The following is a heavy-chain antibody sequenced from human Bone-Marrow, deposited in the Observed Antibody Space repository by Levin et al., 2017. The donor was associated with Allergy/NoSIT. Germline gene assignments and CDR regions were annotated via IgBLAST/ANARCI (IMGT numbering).Heavy chain of an antibody. Sequence: GESLKISCEASGFSLTPFWMTWVRQAPGKGLEWVASVKRDGIEKYYVDFAKGRFTISRDNAKNSLYLQMNSLRVEDTAIYYCANSGGDTAMVTNFWGQGTLVTVSP. CDR1: GFSLTPFW. V-gene: IGHV3-7*03. D-gene: IGHD5-18*01. CDR2: VKRDGIEK. J-gene: IGHJ4*02. CDR3: ANSGGDTAMVTNF.